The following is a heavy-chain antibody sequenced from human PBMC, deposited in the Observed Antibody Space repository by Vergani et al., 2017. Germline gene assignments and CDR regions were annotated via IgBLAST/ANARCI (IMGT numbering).Heavy chain of an antibody. J-gene: IGHJ6*02. V-gene: IGHV1-2*02. CDR2: INPNSGGT. CDR1: GGTFSSYA. Sequence: QVQLVQSGAEVKKPGSSVKVSCKASGGTFSSYAISWVRQAPGQGLEWMGWINPNSGGTNYAQKFQGRVTMTRDTSISTAYMELSSLRSEDTAVYYCARGLRRIAARPPKKTYYYGMDVWGQGTTVTVSS. CDR3: ARGLRRIAARPPKKTYYYGMDV. D-gene: IGHD6-6*01.